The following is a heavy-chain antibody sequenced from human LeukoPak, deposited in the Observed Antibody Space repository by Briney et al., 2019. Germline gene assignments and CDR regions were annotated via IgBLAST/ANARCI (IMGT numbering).Heavy chain of an antibody. Sequence: SETLSLTCTVSGGSISSSSYYWGWIRQPPGKGLEWIGSIYYSGGTYYNPSLKSRVTISVDTSNNLFSLKLSSVTAADTAVYYCARDAGFCGGDCFTPRGEPYNWFDPWGQGTLVTVSS. CDR3: ARDAGFCGGDCFTPRGEPYNWFDP. D-gene: IGHD2-21*01. J-gene: IGHJ5*02. CDR2: IYYSGGT. V-gene: IGHV4-39*07. CDR1: GGSISSSSYY.